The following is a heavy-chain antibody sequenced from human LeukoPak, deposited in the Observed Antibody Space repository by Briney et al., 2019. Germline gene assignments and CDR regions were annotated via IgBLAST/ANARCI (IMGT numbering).Heavy chain of an antibody. CDR2: IIPIFGTA. V-gene: IGHV1-69*05. Sequence: SVKVSCKASGGTFSSYAISWVRQAPGQGLEWMGRIIPIFGTANYAQKFQGRVTITTDESTSTAYMELSSLRSEDTAVYYCARDRYSSSPGRLSYFDYWGQGTLVTVSS. CDR1: GGTFSSYA. J-gene: IGHJ4*02. CDR3: ARDRYSSSPGRLSYFDY. D-gene: IGHD6-6*01.